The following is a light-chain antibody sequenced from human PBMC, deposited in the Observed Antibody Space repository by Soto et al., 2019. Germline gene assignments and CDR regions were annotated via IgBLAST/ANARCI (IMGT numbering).Light chain of an antibody. CDR3: QQRSNWPRIT. Sequence: EIVLTQSPATLSLSPGERATLXXRASQSVSSYLAWYQQKPGQAPRLVXYDASNRATGIPARFSGSGSGTDFTLTISSLEPEDFAVYYCQQRSNWPRITFGQGTRLEIK. J-gene: IGKJ5*01. CDR1: QSVSSY. CDR2: DAS. V-gene: IGKV3-11*01.